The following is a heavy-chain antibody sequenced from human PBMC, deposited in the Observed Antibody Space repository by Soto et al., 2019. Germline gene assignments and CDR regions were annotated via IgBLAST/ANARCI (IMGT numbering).Heavy chain of an antibody. V-gene: IGHV3-9*01. CDR3: ARGYSGFGASSYFDY. J-gene: IGHJ4*01. CDR1: GFTFDNYA. D-gene: IGHD3-16*01. Sequence: EVQLVESGGDLVQPGRSLRLSCAASGFTFDNYAMYWVRQAPGKGLEWVSGIGWNSYTINYADSVKGRFTISRDNAKNSLDPQMNRLRAEDTALYYCARGYSGFGASSYFDYWGQGTLVTVSS. CDR2: IGWNSYTI.